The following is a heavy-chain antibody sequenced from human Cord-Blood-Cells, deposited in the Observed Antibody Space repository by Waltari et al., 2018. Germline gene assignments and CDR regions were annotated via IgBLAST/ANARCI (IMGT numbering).Heavy chain of an antibody. CDR1: GGSFSGYY. Sequence: QVQLQQWGAGLLKPSETLSLTCAVYGGSFSGYYWSWIRQPPGKGLEWIGEINHSGSTNYNPSLKSRVTISVDTSKNQFSLKLSSVTAADTAVYYCARAYYDSSGYYTFDYWGQGTLVTVSS. CDR2: INHSGST. J-gene: IGHJ4*02. V-gene: IGHV4-34*01. D-gene: IGHD3-22*01. CDR3: ARAYYDSSGYYTFDY.